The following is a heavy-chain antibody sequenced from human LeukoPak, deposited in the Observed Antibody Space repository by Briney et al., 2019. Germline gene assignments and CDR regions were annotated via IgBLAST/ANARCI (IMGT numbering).Heavy chain of an antibody. Sequence: GASVKVSCKASGYTFTAYYLHWVRQAPGQGLEWMAWINPNNGGATYAQMFQGRVTMTRDTSISTAYMELTRLTSDDTAVYYCARAGPEQFGGYSAMNSWGQGTPVTVSS. CDR3: ARAGPEQFGGYSAMNS. J-gene: IGHJ4*02. CDR2: INPNNGGA. D-gene: IGHD4-23*01. CDR1: GYTFTAYY. V-gene: IGHV1-2*02.